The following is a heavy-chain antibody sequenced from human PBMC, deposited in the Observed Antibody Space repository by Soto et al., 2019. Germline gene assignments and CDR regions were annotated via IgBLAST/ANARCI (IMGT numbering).Heavy chain of an antibody. J-gene: IGHJ4*01. D-gene: IGHD1-26*01. V-gene: IGHV1-69*13. CDR2: IIPIFGTA. Sequence: GASVKVSCKASGGTFSSYAISWVRQAPGQGLEWMGGIIPIFGTANYAQKFQGRVTITADESTSTAYMELSSLRSEDTAVYYCAREARRAYSGSYSDYNWGHGTLVTVA. CDR1: GGTFSSYA. CDR3: AREARRAYSGSYSDYN.